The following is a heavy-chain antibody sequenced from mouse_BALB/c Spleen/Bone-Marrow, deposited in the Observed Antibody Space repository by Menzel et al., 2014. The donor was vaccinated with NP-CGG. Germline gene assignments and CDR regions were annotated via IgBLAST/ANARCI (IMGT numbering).Heavy chain of an antibody. Sequence: EVLLVESGGGLVQPGGSLRLSCATSGFTLTDYYMSWVRQPPGKALEWLGFIRNKANGYTTDYSASVRGRFTISRDYSQNILYLQMITLSAEHSATYYCARDVHYDFHWYFDVWGAGTTVTSSS. CDR3: ARDVHYDFHWYFDV. CDR1: GFTLTDYY. D-gene: IGHD2-4*01. J-gene: IGHJ1*01. V-gene: IGHV7-3*02. CDR2: IRNKANGYTT.